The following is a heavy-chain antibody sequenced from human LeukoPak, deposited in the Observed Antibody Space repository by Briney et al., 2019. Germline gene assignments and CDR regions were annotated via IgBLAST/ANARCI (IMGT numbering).Heavy chain of an antibody. CDR3: ATTSTGPKYCSSTSCYPQYYFDY. CDR2: IIPIFGTA. J-gene: IGHJ4*02. V-gene: IGHV1-69*05. D-gene: IGHD2-2*01. CDR1: GGTFSSYA. Sequence: SVKVSCKASGGTFSSYAISWVRQAPGQGLEWMGGIIPIFGTANYAQRFQGRVTITTDESTSTAYMELSSLRSEDTAVYYCATTSTGPKYCSSTSCYPQYYFDYWGQGTLVTVSS.